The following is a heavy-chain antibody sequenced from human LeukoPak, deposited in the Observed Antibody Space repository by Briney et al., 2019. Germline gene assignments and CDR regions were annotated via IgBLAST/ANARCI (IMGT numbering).Heavy chain of an antibody. V-gene: IGHV1-2*02. D-gene: IGHD2-15*01. CDR2: INPNSGGT. Sequence: ASVKVSCKASGHTFSVNYMHWVRQAPGQGLEWMGWINPNSGGTNYAQKFQGRVTMTRDTSISTAYMELSRLRSDDTAVYYCAGGSGDFSPDYWGQGTLVTVSS. CDR1: GHTFSVNY. CDR3: AGGSGDFSPDY. J-gene: IGHJ4*02.